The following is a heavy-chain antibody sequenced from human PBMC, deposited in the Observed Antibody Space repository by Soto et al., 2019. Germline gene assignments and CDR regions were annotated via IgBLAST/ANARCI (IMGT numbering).Heavy chain of an antibody. V-gene: IGHV4-31*03. CDR2: INYSGST. J-gene: IGHJ4*02. CDR1: GVSIISGGYY. CDR3: ARASPHSAVDY. D-gene: IGHD1-26*01. Sequence: TLSLTCTVSGVSIISGGYYWSWIRQHPGKGLEWIGEINYSGSTYYNPSLKSRVTISVDTSKNQFSLKLSSVTAADTAVYYCARASPHSAVDYWGQGTLVTVSS.